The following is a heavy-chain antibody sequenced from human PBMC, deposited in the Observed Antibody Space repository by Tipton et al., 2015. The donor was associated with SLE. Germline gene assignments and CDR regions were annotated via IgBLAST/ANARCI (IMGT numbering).Heavy chain of an antibody. D-gene: IGHD6-13*01. CDR2: IYYSGTT. J-gene: IGHJ4*02. Sequence: TLSLTCTVSGGSISSHYWSWIRQPPGKGLQWIGYIYYSGTTNYNPSLKSRVTILEDTSKNQFSLKLSSVTAADTAVYYCARTQGPAAFDYWGQGTLVTVSS. CDR1: GGSISSHY. CDR3: ARTQGPAAFDY. V-gene: IGHV4-59*11.